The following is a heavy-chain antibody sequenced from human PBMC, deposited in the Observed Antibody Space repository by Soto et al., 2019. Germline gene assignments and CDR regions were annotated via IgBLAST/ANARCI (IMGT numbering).Heavy chain of an antibody. CDR2: VYYTGST. J-gene: IGHJ4*02. CDR3: ARSVAVPGAHIDY. D-gene: IGHD6-19*01. CDR1: GGSISGSY. V-gene: IGHV4-59*01. Sequence: SETLSLTCSVSGGSISGSYWSWIRQSPGKGLEWLGYVYYTGSTNYSPSLRSRVSISVDTSKNEFSLRLGSVTAADTAVYFCARSVAVPGAHIDYWGQGTQVTVSS.